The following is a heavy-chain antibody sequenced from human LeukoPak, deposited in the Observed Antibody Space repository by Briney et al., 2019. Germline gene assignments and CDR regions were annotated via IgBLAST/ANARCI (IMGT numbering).Heavy chain of an antibody. CDR3: TRDRRNYYDSSGYSY. CDR2: IRSKAYGGTT. J-gene: IGHJ4*02. CDR1: GFTFGDYA. V-gene: IGHV3-49*04. D-gene: IGHD3-22*01. Sequence: GGSLRLSCTASGFTFGDYAMSWVRQAPGKGLEWVGFIRSKAYGGTTEYAASVKGRFTISRDDSKSIDYLQMNSLKTEDTTVYYCTRDRRNYYDSSGYSYWGQGTLVTVSS.